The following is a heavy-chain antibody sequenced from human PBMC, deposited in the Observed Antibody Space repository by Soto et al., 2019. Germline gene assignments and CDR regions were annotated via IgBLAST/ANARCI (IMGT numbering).Heavy chain of an antibody. CDR1: GGSVSSGSYY. J-gene: IGHJ6*02. V-gene: IGHV4-61*01. Sequence: QVQLQESGPGLVKPSETLSLTCTVSGGSVSSGSYYWSWIRQPPGKGLEWIGYIYYSGSTNYNPFPHSRVTISVDTSTNQCTLQLSSVTAAGTYVYYCATGGYYYGSARHYSYYGMDVWGQGTTVTVSS. D-gene: IGHD3-10*01. CDR2: IYYSGST. CDR3: ATGGYYYGSARHYSYYGMDV.